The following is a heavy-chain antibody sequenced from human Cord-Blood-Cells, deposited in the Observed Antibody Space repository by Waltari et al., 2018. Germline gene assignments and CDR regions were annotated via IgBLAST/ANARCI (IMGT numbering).Heavy chain of an antibody. D-gene: IGHD2-21*02. J-gene: IGHJ4*02. CDR3: ARTMVVTALEGYYFDY. CDR2: INHSGST. V-gene: IGHV4-34*01. Sequence: QVQLQQWGAGLLKPSETLSLTCAVYGGSFSGYSWSWIRQPPGKGLEWIGEINHSGSTNYNPSLKSRVTISVDTSKNQFSLKLSSVTAADTAVYYCARTMVVTALEGYYFDYWGQGTLVTVSS. CDR1: GGSFSGYS.